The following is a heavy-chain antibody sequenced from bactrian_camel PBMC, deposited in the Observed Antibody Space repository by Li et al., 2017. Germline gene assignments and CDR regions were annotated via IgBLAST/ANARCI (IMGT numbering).Heavy chain of an antibody. Sequence: VQLVESGGGSVQAGGSLRLSCTDPGFIFDGRDMGWYRQGPGKECELVSSIGTDGATYYADSVKGRFTISQDNAKKTMYLQMNGLKPEDTAVYYCAVDLSGAQHAPCTVIAVHRGQGTQVTVS. CDR2: IGTDGAT. D-gene: IGHD6*01. J-gene: IGHJ4*01. CDR3: AVDLSGAQHAPCTVIAVH. CDR1: GFIFDGRD. V-gene: IGHV3S55*01.